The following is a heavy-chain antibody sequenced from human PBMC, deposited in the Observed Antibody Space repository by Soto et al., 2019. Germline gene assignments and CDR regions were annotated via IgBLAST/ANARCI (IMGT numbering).Heavy chain of an antibody. J-gene: IGHJ3*02. D-gene: IGHD3-10*01. CDR3: ARSKGFGDNAFDI. CDR1: GFTFSSYS. Sequence: GGSLRLSCAASGFTFSSYSMNWVRQAPGKGLEWVSSISSSSSYIYYADSVKGRFTISRDNAKNSLYLQMNSLRAEDTAVYYCARSKGFGDNAFDIWGQGTMVTVSS. CDR2: ISSSSSYI. V-gene: IGHV3-21*01.